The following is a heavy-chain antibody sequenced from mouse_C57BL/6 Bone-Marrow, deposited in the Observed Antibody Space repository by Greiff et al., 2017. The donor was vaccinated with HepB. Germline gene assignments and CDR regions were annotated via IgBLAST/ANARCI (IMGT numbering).Heavy chain of an antibody. V-gene: IGHV1-20*01. J-gene: IGHJ3*01. Sequence: VQLQQSGPELVKPGDSVKISCKASGYSFTGYFMNWVMQSHGKSLEWIGRINPYNGDTFYNQKFKGKATLTVDKSSSTAHMELRSLTAGDSAVYYCASGGYGNYPAWFAYWGQGTLVTVSA. CDR3: ASGGYGNYPAWFAY. CDR1: GYSFTGYF. CDR2: INPYNGDT. D-gene: IGHD2-1*01.